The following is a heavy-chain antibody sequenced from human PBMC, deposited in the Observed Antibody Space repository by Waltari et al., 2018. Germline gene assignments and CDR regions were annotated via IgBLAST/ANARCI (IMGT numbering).Heavy chain of an antibody. CDR1: GFTFNNYA. Sequence: EVQLLESGGGLVQPGGSLRLYCAASGFTFNNYAISWFRQAPGKGLEWVSFIYSDGSNTYYADSVKGRFTISRDNSRNTLYLQMSSLRAEDTAVYYCAKVLSWGLDYWGQGTLVTVSS. D-gene: IGHD7-27*01. V-gene: IGHV3-23*03. CDR2: IYSDGSNT. CDR3: AKVLSWGLDY. J-gene: IGHJ4*02.